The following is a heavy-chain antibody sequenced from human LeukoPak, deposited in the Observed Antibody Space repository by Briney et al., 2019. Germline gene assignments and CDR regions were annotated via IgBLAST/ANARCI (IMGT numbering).Heavy chain of an antibody. CDR2: INPNSGGT. Sequence: ASVKVSCKASGYIFTGYYMHWVRQAPGQGLEWMGWINPNSGGTNYAQKLQGRVTMTTDTSTSTAYMELRSLRSDDTAVYYCARDLPLTYYYDSSGPDAFDIWGQGTMVTVSS. D-gene: IGHD3-22*01. J-gene: IGHJ3*02. CDR3: ARDLPLTYYYDSSGPDAFDI. CDR1: GYIFTGYY. V-gene: IGHV1-2*02.